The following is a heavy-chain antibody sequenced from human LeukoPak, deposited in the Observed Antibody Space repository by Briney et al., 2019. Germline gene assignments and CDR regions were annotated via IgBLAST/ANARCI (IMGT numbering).Heavy chain of an antibody. CDR1: GYSFTSYW. V-gene: IGHV5-10-1*01. J-gene: IGHJ6*04. CDR2: IDPSDSYT. Sequence: GESLKISCKGSGYSFTSYWISWVRQMPGKGLEWMGRIDPSDSYTNYSPSFQGHVTISADKSISTAYRQWSSLKASDTAMYYCASITMVRGVMTGMDVWGKGTTVTVSS. CDR3: ASITMVRGVMTGMDV. D-gene: IGHD3-10*01.